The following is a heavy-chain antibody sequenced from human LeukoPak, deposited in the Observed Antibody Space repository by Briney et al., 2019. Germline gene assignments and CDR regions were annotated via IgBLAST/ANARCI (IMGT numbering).Heavy chain of an antibody. V-gene: IGHV3-23*01. CDR3: TRDRNVRATAGSNFGRIDY. J-gene: IGHJ4*02. Sequence: PGGSLRLSCAPSEFTFSTYGMSWVRQAPGKGLEWVSGISGSGGSTYYADPVKGRFTISRDNSRNTLYLQMNSLRAADTAVYYCTRDRNVRATAGSNFGRIDYWGQGTLVTVSS. CDR1: EFTFSTYG. D-gene: IGHD6-13*01. CDR2: ISGSGGST.